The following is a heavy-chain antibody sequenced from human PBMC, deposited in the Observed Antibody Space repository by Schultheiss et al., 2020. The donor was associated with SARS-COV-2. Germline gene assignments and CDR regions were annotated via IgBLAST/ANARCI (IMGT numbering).Heavy chain of an antibody. V-gene: IGHV4-39*01. CDR1: GGSISSYY. J-gene: IGHJ4*02. D-gene: IGHD2-15*01. Sequence: SETLSLTCTVSGGSISSYYWGWIRQPPGKGLEWIGSIYYSGSTYYNPSLKSRVTISVDTSKNQFSLKLSSVTAADTAVYYCARHGYCSDGSCYSGYFDYWGQGTLVTVSS. CDR3: ARHGYCSDGSCYSGYFDY. CDR2: IYYSGST.